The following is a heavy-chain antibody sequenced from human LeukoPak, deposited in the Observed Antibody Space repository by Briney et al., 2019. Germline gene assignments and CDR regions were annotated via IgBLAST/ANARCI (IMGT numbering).Heavy chain of an antibody. CDR3: ARHSRSAYSGYENAFDI. Sequence: SETLSLTCTVSGDSISSSSYYWDWIRQPPGKGLEWIGNVYYSTNTYYNPSLKSRVTISVDTSKNQFSLKLSSVTAADTAIYYSARHSRSAYSGYENAFDIWGQGTVVTVSS. D-gene: IGHD5-12*01. J-gene: IGHJ3*02. CDR2: VYYSTNT. CDR1: GDSISSSSYY. V-gene: IGHV4-39*01.